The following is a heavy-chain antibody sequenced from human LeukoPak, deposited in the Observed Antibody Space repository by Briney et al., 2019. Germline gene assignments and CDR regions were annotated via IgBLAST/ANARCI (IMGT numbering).Heavy chain of an antibody. CDR1: GFTLSYYN. CDR3: ARGSPLNY. Sequence: PGGSLRLSCAASGFTLSYYNMNWVRQAPGKGLEWVSSISSSSSYIYYADSVKGRFTISRDNAKNSLYLQMNSLRAEDTAVYYCARGSPLNYWGQGTLVTVSS. CDR2: ISSSSSYI. V-gene: IGHV3-21*01. J-gene: IGHJ4*02.